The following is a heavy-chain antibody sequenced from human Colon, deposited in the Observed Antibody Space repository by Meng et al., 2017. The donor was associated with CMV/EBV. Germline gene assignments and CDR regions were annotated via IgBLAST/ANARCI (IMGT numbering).Heavy chain of an antibody. CDR3: ARDRLGDNDSVFDQ. V-gene: IGHV3-74*03. Sequence: GESLKISCAGSGFTFSDYAIDWVRQAPGKGLEWVARISHEGSRTMYADSVKGRFTVSRDNARNALYLQMSSLRDDDTAVYYCARDRLGDNDSVFDQWGQGMMVPFSS. D-gene: IGHD5-24*01. CDR2: ISHEGSRT. CDR1: GFTFSDYA. J-gene: IGHJ4*02.